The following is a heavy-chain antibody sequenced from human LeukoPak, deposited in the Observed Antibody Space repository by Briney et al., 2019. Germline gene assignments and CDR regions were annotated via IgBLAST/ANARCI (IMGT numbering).Heavy chain of an antibody. Sequence: GGSLRLSCAASGSSVSSSYMNWVRQAPGKGLEWVSVIYSGGPTYYADSVKGRFTISRDNSKNTLYLQMDSLRAEDTAIYYCARIHTYGSPIDYWGQGTLVTVSS. CDR1: GSSVSSSY. V-gene: IGHV3-66*01. D-gene: IGHD5-18*01. CDR2: IYSGGPT. J-gene: IGHJ4*02. CDR3: ARIHTYGSPIDY.